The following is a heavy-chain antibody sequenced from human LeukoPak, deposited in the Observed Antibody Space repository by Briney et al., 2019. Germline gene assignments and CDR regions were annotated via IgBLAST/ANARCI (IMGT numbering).Heavy chain of an antibody. CDR3: ARISDYGDYFDY. CDR1: GYTFTSYG. Sequence: ASVKVPCKASGYTFTSYGISWVRQAPGQGLEWMGWISAYNGNTNYAQKLQGRVTMTTDTSTSTAYMELRSLRSDDTAVYYCARISDYGDYFDYWGQGTLVTVSS. D-gene: IGHD4-17*01. V-gene: IGHV1-18*01. J-gene: IGHJ4*02. CDR2: ISAYNGNT.